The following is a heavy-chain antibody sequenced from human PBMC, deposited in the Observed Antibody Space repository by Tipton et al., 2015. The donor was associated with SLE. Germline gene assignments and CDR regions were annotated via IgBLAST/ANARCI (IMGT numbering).Heavy chain of an antibody. CDR1: GGSISSGSFY. J-gene: IGHJ6*03. CDR3: ARAGAGYYYYYYMDV. CDR2: IYYSGST. V-gene: IGHV4-61*01. Sequence: LRLSCTVSGGSISSGSFYWTWIRQPPGKGLEWIGYIYYSGSTNYNPSLKSRVTISVDTSKNQFSLKLSSVTAADTAVYYCARAGAGYYYYYYMDVWGKGTTVTVSS.